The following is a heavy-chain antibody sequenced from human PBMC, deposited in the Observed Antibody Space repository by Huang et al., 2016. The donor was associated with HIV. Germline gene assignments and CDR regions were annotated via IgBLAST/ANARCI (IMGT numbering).Heavy chain of an antibody. CDR2: NSYDKSNK. V-gene: IGHV3-30*18. CDR1: GFTFSSYG. Sequence: QVQLVESGGGVVQPGRSLRLSCAASGFTFSSYGMHWVRQAPGKGLEWVAVNSYDKSNKYYADSVKGRLTISRDNSKNTLYLQINSLTTEDTAVYYCAKGGRAAAVMDVWGKGTTVTVSS. D-gene: IGHD6-13*01. J-gene: IGHJ6*04. CDR3: AKGGRAAAVMDV.